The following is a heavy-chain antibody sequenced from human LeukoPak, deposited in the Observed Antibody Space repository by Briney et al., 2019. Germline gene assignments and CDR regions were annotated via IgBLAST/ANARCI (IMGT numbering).Heavy chain of an antibody. CDR2: ISSSGSTI. Sequence: GGSLRLSCAASGFTFSDYYMSWIRQAPGKGLEWVSYISSSGSTIYYADSVKGRFTISRDNAKNSLYLQMNSLRAEDTAVYYCARVGDCSSSSCFWEYYFVYWGQGTLVTVSS. D-gene: IGHD2-2*01. CDR1: GFTFSDYY. V-gene: IGHV3-11*01. CDR3: ARVGDCSSSSCFWEYYFVY. J-gene: IGHJ4*02.